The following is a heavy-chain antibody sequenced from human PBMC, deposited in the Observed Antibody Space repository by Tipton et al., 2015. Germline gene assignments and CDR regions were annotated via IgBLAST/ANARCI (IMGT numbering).Heavy chain of an antibody. V-gene: IGHV5-51*03. CDR3: TRRDGDF. J-gene: IGHJ4*02. Sequence: QSGPEVKKPGEFLTISCSTSGFNFPNFWIAWVRQRPGKGLEWMGMIFPADSDTTYSPSFQGHVTISADKSTSTAYLHLTNLQASDPAIYYCTRRDGDFWGQGTLVSVST. CDR1: GFNFPNFW. CDR2: IFPADSDT. D-gene: IGHD5-24*01.